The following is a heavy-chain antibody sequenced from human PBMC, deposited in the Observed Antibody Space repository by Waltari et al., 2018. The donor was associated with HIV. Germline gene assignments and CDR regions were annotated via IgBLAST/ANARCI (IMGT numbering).Heavy chain of an antibody. D-gene: IGHD4-17*01. CDR1: GGSFRGYS. CDR3: ARGRKDYGGGWYFDL. Sequence: QVQLQQWGAGLLKPSETLSLTCAVYGGSFRGYSWSWIRQPPGKGLEWIGEINHGGTTKYDPSLKSRVTISLDTSKNQFSLKLSSVTAADTAVYYCARGRKDYGGGWYFDLWGRGTLVTVSS. CDR2: INHGGTT. J-gene: IGHJ2*01. V-gene: IGHV4-34*01.